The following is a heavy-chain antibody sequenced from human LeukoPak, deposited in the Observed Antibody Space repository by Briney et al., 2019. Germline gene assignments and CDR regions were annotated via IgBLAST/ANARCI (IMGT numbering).Heavy chain of an antibody. CDR1: GFTFSSHG. CDR2: ISPSGGIT. CDR3: AKDRHAPGRYCSSTSCFPFDS. J-gene: IGHJ5*01. V-gene: IGHV3-23*01. D-gene: IGHD2-2*01. Sequence: GGSLRLSCAASGFTFSSHGMNWVRQAPGKGLEWVSGISPSGGITYYTDSVKGRFTISRDNSKNTVSLQMNSLRAEDTAVYYCAKDRHAPGRYCSSTSCFPFDSWGQGTLVTVSS.